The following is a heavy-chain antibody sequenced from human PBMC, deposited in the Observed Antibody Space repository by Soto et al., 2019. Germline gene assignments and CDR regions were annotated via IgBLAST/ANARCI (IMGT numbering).Heavy chain of an antibody. Sequence: EVQLVESGGGLVQPGGSLRLSCAASGFTFDDFALHWVRQAPGRGLEWVSGISWNGGTTQYADPVRGRFTVSRDNAKNTLFLQMNSLRIEDTAFYYCAKDQDGYNYGYDYWGQGALVTVSS. CDR3: AKDQDGYNYGYDY. J-gene: IGHJ4*02. D-gene: IGHD5-18*01. CDR1: GFTFDDFA. V-gene: IGHV3-9*01. CDR2: ISWNGGTT.